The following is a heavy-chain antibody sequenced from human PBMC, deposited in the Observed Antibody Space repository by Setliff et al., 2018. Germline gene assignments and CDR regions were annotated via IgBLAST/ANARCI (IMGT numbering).Heavy chain of an antibody. CDR1: GTTFSSYG. J-gene: IGHJ6*03. V-gene: IGHV1-69*05. CDR2: TIPNFGTT. Sequence: GASVKVSCKAPGTTFSSYGISWVRQPPGQGLEWLGGTIPNFGTTNYEQEFQGRVTIITDESTSTADMGLSSPSFEDTAVYYCAREGVDTRSSTDYRYYMDVWGKGTTVTVSS. CDR3: AREGVDTRSSTDYRYYMDV. D-gene: IGHD5-18*01.